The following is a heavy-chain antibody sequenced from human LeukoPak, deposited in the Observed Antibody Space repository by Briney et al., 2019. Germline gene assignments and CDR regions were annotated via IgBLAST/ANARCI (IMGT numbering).Heavy chain of an antibody. Sequence: SETLSLTCTVPGGSISSYYWSWIRQPPRKGLEWVGYIYYSGSANYNPSLKSRVTISVDPSKNQFSLKLSSVTAADTAVYYCARRPRTELNNWFDPWGQGTLVTVSS. D-gene: IGHD3-10*01. J-gene: IGHJ5*02. CDR3: ARRPRTELNNWFDP. V-gene: IGHV4-59*08. CDR2: IYYSGSA. CDR1: GGSISSYY.